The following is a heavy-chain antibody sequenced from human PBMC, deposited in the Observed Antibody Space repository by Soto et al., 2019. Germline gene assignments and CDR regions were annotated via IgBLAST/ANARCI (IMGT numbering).Heavy chain of an antibody. Sequence: SSETLSLTCAVSGGSISSGGYSWSWIRQPPGKGPEWIGYIYHSGSTYYNPSLKSRVTISVDRSKNQFSLKLSSVTAADTAVYFCARGGSSSSGNWFDPWGQGTLVTVSS. J-gene: IGHJ5*02. CDR3: ARGGSSSSGNWFDP. CDR1: GGSISSGGYS. V-gene: IGHV4-30-2*01. CDR2: IYHSGST. D-gene: IGHD6-6*01.